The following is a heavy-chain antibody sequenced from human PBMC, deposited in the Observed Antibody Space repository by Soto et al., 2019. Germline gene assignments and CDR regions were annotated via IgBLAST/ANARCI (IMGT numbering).Heavy chain of an antibody. J-gene: IGHJ4*02. CDR3: AGVVVTAMGFDY. D-gene: IGHD2-21*02. CDR2: IIPIFGTA. CDR1: GGTFSSYA. Sequence: SVKVSCKASGGTFSSYAISWVRQAPGQGLEWMGGIIPIFGTANYAQKFQGRVTITADESTGTAYMELSSLRSEDTAVYYCAGVVVTAMGFDYWGQGTLVTVSS. V-gene: IGHV1-69*13.